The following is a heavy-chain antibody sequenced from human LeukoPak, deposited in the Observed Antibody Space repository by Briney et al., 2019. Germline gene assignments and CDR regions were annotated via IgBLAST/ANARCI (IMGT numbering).Heavy chain of an antibody. V-gene: IGHV3-23*01. CDR2: ISGSGGST. CDR1: GFTFSSYA. J-gene: IGHJ4*02. D-gene: IGHD2-15*01. CDR3: AKDQDIVVGVAATDY. Sequence: PGGSLRLSCAASGFTFSSYAMSWVRQAPGKGLEWVSAISGSGGSTYYADSVKGRFTISRDNSKNTLYLQMNSLRAEDTAVYYCAKDQDIVVGVAATDYWGQGTLVTVSS.